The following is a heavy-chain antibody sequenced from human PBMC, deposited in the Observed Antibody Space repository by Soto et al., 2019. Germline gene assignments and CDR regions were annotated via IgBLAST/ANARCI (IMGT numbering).Heavy chain of an antibody. CDR3: ARGNGRVGYFDY. CDR2: IYHSGST. Sequence: SETLSLTCAVSGYSISSGYYWGWIRQPPGKGLEWIGSIYHSGSTYYNPSLKSRVTISVDTSKNQFSLKLSSVTAADTAVYYCARGNGRVGYFDYWGQGXLVTVSS. CDR1: GYSISSGYY. J-gene: IGHJ4*02. V-gene: IGHV4-38-2*01.